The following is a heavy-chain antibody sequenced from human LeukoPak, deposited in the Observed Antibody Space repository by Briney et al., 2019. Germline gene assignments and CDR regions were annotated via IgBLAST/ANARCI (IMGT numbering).Heavy chain of an antibody. Sequence: GGSLRVSCAASGFTFDNYGMSWVRQAPGKGLEWVSGINWNGGSTGYADSVKGRFTISRDNAKNSLCLQMNSLRAEDTALYYCARIDTYYYDSSGYYSAFDIWGQGTIVTVSS. CDR2: INWNGGST. J-gene: IGHJ3*02. CDR1: GFTFDNYG. CDR3: ARIDTYYYDSSGYYSAFDI. D-gene: IGHD3-22*01. V-gene: IGHV3-20*04.